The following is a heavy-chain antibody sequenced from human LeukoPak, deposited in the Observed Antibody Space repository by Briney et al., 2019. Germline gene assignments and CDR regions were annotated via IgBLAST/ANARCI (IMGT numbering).Heavy chain of an antibody. Sequence: ASVKVSCKASGYTFTSYDINWVRQVTGQGLEWMGWMNPNSGNTGYAQKFQGRVTMTRNTSISTAYMELSSLRSEDTAVYYCARDPNYYDSSGYYSPAFDIWGQGTMVTVSS. D-gene: IGHD3-22*01. CDR2: MNPNSGNT. J-gene: IGHJ3*02. CDR1: GYTFTSYD. CDR3: ARDPNYYDSSGYYSPAFDI. V-gene: IGHV1-8*01.